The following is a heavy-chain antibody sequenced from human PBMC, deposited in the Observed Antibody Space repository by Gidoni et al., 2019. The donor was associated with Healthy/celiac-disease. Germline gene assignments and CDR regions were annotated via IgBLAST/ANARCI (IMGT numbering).Heavy chain of an antibody. V-gene: IGHV3-15*07. CDR3: TTDQNEGVTKWGGYYYYYMDV. Sequence: EVQLVESGGGLVKPGGSLRLSCAASGFTFSNAWMNWVRQAPGKGLEWVGRIKSKTDGGTTDYAAPVKGRFTISRDDSKNTLYLQMNSLKTEDTAVYYCTTDQNEGVTKWGGYYYYYMDVWGKGTTVTVSS. J-gene: IGHJ6*03. D-gene: IGHD1-26*01. CDR2: IKSKTDGGTT. CDR1: GFTFSNAW.